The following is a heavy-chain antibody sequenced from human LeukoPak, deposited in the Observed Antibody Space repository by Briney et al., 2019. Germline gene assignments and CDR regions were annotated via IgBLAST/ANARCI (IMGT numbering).Heavy chain of an antibody. CDR3: ARHDAYSSGCFGY. CDR2: INPNSGGT. CDR1: GYTFTGYY. V-gene: IGHV1-2*02. D-gene: IGHD6-19*01. Sequence: ASVKVSCKASGYTFTGYYMHWVRQGPGQELEWMGWINPNSGGTNYAQKFQGRVTMTRDTAISTAYMELSRLRSDDTAVYYCARHDAYSSGCFGYWGQETLVTVSS. J-gene: IGHJ4*02.